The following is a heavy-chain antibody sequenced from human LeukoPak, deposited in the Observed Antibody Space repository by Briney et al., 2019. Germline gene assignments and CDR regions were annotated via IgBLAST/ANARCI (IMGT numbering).Heavy chain of an antibody. J-gene: IGHJ6*04. V-gene: IGHV1-69*13. CDR2: VITIFGTA. CDR3: ARGVSSVTMVRGVIIKGKNYYYYYGMDV. CDR1: GGTFSSYA. D-gene: IGHD3-10*01. Sequence: SVKVSSKPSGGTFSSYAISWVRQAPGQGLEWMGGVITIFGTANYAQKFQGRVTITADESTSTAYMELSSLRSEDTAVYYCARGVSSVTMVRGVIIKGKNYYYYYGMDVWGKGTTVTVSS.